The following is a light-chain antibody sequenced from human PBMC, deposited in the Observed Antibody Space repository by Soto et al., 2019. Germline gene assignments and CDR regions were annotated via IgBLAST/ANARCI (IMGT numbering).Light chain of an antibody. CDR2: DAS. Sequence: EIVLTQSPATLSFSPGETATLSCGASQTVSSSYLAWYQLKPGLAPRLLFYDASNRAPGIPVRFSGSGSGTDFTLTISGLEPEEFAVYYCQQYGSPPLTFGGGTKVEMK. CDR3: QQYGSPPLT. CDR1: QTVSSSY. V-gene: IGKV3D-20*01. J-gene: IGKJ4*01.